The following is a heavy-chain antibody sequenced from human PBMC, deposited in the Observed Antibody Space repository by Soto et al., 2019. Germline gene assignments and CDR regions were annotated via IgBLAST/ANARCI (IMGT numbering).Heavy chain of an antibody. Sequence: PGGSQRLSCAASGFTFSSYSMNWVRQAPGKGLEWVSYISSSSSTIYYADSVKGRFTISRDNAKNSLYLQMNSLRAEDTAVYYCARSRLVSGLWFGELPLYYFDYWGQGTLVTVSS. CDR2: ISSSSSTI. V-gene: IGHV3-48*01. CDR3: ARSRLVSGLWFGELPLYYFDY. D-gene: IGHD3-10*01. CDR1: GFTFSSYS. J-gene: IGHJ4*02.